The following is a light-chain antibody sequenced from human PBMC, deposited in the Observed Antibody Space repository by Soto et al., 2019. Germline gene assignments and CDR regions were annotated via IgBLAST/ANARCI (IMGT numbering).Light chain of an antibody. J-gene: IGKJ2*01. CDR2: GAS. CDR1: QSVSTSY. Sequence: EIVLTQSPGTLSLSPGDRATLSCRASQSVSTSYLAWYQQKPGQAPSLLIYGASNRATGIPYRFSGGGSGADFTLTISSLEPEDFAVYYCQQYGKSAMFTFGQGTKLQIK. CDR3: QQYGKSAMFT. V-gene: IGKV3-20*01.